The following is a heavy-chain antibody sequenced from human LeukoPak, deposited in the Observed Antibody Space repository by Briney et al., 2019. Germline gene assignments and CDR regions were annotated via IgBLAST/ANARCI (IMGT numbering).Heavy chain of an antibody. Sequence: GASVKVSCKASGGTFSSYAISWVRQAPGQGLEWMGGIIPIFGTANYAQKFQGRVTITADESTSTAYMELSNLRSEDTAVYYCASAGVYYGSGIDYWGQGTLVTVSS. CDR1: GGTFSSYA. V-gene: IGHV1-69*13. CDR3: ASAGVYYGSGIDY. J-gene: IGHJ4*02. D-gene: IGHD3-10*01. CDR2: IIPIFGTA.